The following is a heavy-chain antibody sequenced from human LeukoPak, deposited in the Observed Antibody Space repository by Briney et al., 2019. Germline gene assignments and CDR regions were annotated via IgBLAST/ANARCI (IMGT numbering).Heavy chain of an antibody. Sequence: GASVKVSCKTSGDTFTTYAIIWVRQAPGQGLEWMGGIIPMFGTPNYAQKFQGRVTMTRDTSISTAYMELSRLRSDDTAVYYCARAKTIKPLLIFSYWGQGTLVAVSS. J-gene: IGHJ4*02. CDR3: ARAKTIKPLLIFSY. V-gene: IGHV1-2*02. CDR1: GDTFTTYA. CDR2: IIPMFGTP. D-gene: IGHD3-16*02.